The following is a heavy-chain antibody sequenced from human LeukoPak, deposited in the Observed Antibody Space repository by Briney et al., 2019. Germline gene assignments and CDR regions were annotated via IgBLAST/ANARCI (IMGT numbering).Heavy chain of an antibody. CDR3: AKDRLAVAGYFDY. CDR2: INWNSDSI. J-gene: IGHJ4*02. CDR1: GFTFDDYA. D-gene: IGHD6-19*01. Sequence: PGRSLRLSCAVSGFTFDDYAMHWVRQVPGKGLEWVSGINWNSDSIGYADSVKGRFTISRDNAKNSLYLQMNSLRAEDMALYYCAKDRLAVAGYFDYWGQGTLVTVSS. V-gene: IGHV3-9*03.